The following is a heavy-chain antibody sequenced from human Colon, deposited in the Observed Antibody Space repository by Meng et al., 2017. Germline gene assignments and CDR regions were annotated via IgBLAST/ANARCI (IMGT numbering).Heavy chain of an antibody. Sequence: GESLKISCAVSGFTFSSYAMNWVRQAPGKGLEWVSSISGPGDATHYADSVKGRFTVSRDNSKSTLYLEMNSLTAKDTAVYYCAKDPHDSSGDYFQYWGQGTLVTVSS. CDR1: GFTFSSYA. J-gene: IGHJ4*02. CDR2: ISGPGDAT. D-gene: IGHD3-22*01. V-gene: IGHV3-23*01. CDR3: AKDPHDSSGDYFQY.